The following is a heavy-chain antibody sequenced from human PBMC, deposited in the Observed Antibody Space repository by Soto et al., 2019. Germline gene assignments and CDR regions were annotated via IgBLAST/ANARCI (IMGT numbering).Heavy chain of an antibody. CDR2: IYYSGST. J-gene: IGHJ4*02. CDR3: ARGTVTTYDY. D-gene: IGHD4-17*01. V-gene: IGHV4-59*01. CDR1: GGSISSYY. Sequence: QVQLQESGPGLVKPSETLSLTCTVSGGSISSYYWSWIRQPPGKGLEWSGYIYYSGSTNYNPSLKTRITISVDTSKNQLSLKLSSVTAADTAVYYCARGTVTTYDYWGQGTLVTVSS.